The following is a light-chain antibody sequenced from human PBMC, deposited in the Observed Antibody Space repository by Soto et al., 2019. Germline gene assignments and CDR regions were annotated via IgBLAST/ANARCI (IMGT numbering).Light chain of an antibody. CDR2: EVS. CDR3: SSRTSSSTVV. V-gene: IGLV2-14*01. CDR1: SSDVGGYNY. Sequence: QSVLTQPASVSGSPGQSITISCTGTSSDVGGYNYVSWYQQHPGKAPKLMIYEVSNRPPGVSNRFSGSKSGNTASLTISGLQAEDEADYYCSSRTSSSTVVFGGGTQLTVL. J-gene: IGLJ3*02.